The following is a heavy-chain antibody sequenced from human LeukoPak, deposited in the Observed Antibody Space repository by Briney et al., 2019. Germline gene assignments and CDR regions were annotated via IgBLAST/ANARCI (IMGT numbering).Heavy chain of an antibody. Sequence: GRSLRLSCAASGFTFTTFGIHWVRQAPGKGLEWVAAISPHGDIEYYTDSVKGRSTISRDNSKNMIYLQMNSLRGEDSAVYYCAKINNNDDYWGQGNLVTVSS. CDR2: ISPHGDIE. V-gene: IGHV3-30*18. CDR3: AKINNNDDY. J-gene: IGHJ4*02. CDR1: GFTFTTFG. D-gene: IGHD1/OR15-1a*01.